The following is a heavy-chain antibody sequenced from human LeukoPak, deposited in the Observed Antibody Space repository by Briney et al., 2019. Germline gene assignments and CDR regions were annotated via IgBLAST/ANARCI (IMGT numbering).Heavy chain of an antibody. CDR2: INPSGGST. CDR3: ARDHDGSGSYGY. D-gene: IGHD3-10*01. CDR1: GYTFTIYY. Sequence: ASVTVSCKASGYTFTIYYMHWVRQAPGPGLERMGIINPSGGSTSYAQKFQGRVTMTRDTSTSTVYMELSSLRSEDTAVYYCARDHDGSGSYGYWGQGTLVTVSS. J-gene: IGHJ4*02. V-gene: IGHV1-46*01.